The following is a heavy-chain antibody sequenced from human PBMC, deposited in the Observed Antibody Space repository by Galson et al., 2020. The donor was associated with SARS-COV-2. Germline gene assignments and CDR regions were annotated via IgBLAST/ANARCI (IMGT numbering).Heavy chain of an antibody. J-gene: IGHJ1*01. Sequence: GGSLRLSCTASGFTFSSSGIHWVRQAPGKGLEWVAVIWYDGSNKNYADSVKGRFTISRDNSKNTLYLQMNSLRAEDTAVYFCARDSWELLGYFRNWGQGTLVTVSS. CDR2: IWYDGSNK. V-gene: IGHV3-33*01. CDR3: ARDSWELLGYFRN. CDR1: GFTFSSSG. D-gene: IGHD1-26*01.